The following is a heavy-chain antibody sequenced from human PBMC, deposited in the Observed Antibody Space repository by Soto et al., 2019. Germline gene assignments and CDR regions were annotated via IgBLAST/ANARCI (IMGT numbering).Heavy chain of an antibody. J-gene: IGHJ4*02. V-gene: IGHV4-4*02. Sequence: QVQLQESGPGLVKPSGTLSLTCAVSGGSISSSNWWSWVRQPPGKGLAWIGEIYHSGSTNYNPSLQSRVXXXXXXXXXXXXXXXXXXXXXXXXXXYCXXXXXXXGWDPFDYWGQGTLVTVSS. CDR2: IYHSGST. CDR3: XXXXXXXGWDPFDY. CDR1: GGSISSSNW. D-gene: IGHD6-19*01.